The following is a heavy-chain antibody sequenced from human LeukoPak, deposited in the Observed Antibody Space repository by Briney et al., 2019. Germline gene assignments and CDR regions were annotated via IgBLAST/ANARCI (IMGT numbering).Heavy chain of an antibody. V-gene: IGHV3-30*02. Sequence: PGGALRLSCAASGFTFSNFGMYWVRQAPGKGLECVAFILDDGGIKYSADSVKGRFTISRDNSKNTLYLQMNSLRAEGTALYYCARGVNSMIDHWGQGTLVTVSS. CDR1: GFTFSNFG. CDR3: ARGVNSMIDH. D-gene: IGHD2/OR15-2a*01. CDR2: ILDDGGIK. J-gene: IGHJ4*02.